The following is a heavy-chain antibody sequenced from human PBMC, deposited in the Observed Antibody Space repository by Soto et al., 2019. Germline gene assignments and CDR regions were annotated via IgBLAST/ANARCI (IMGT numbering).Heavy chain of an antibody. CDR3: ARNLEYSSSRDAFDI. V-gene: IGHV3-21*01. CDR1: GFTFSSYS. J-gene: IGHJ3*02. D-gene: IGHD6-6*01. CDR2: ISSSSSYI. Sequence: GGSLRLSCAASGFTFSSYSMNWVRQAPGKGPEWVSSISSSSSYIYYADSVKGRFTISRDNAKNSLYLQMNSLRAEDTAVYYCARNLEYSSSRDAFDIWGQGTMVTVSS.